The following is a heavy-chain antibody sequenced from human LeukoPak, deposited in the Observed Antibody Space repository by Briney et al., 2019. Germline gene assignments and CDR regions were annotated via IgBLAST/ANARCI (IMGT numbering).Heavy chain of an antibody. CDR3: ARDRYCSGGSCPYDAFDI. D-gene: IGHD2-15*01. V-gene: IGHV3-21*01. CDR1: GFTFSSYS. CDR2: ISSSSSYI. Sequence: PGGSLRLSCAASGFTFSSYSMNWVRQAPGKGLEWVSSISSSSSYIYYADSVKGRFTISRDNAKNSLYLQMNSLRAEDTAVYYCARDRYCSGGSCPYDAFDIWGQGTMVTVSS. J-gene: IGHJ3*02.